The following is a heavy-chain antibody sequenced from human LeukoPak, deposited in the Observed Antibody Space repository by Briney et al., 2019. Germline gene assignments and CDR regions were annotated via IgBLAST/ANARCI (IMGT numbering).Heavy chain of an antibody. CDR2: ISSSSSYI. J-gene: IGHJ4*02. D-gene: IGHD3-16*01. CDR1: GFTFSSYS. V-gene: IGHV3-21*01. Sequence: GGSPRLSCAASGFTFSSYSMNWVRQAPGKGLEWVSSISSSSSYIYYADSVKGRFTISRDNAKNSLYLQMNSLRAEDTAVYYCARDALGALGYWGQGTLVTVSS. CDR3: ARDALGALGY.